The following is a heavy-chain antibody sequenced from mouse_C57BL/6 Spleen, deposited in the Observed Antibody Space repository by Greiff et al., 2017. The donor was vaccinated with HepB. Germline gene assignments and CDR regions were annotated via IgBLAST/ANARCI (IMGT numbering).Heavy chain of an antibody. Sequence: DVKLVESGGGLVQSGRSLRLSCATSGFTFSDFYMEWVRQAPGKGLEWIAASRNKANDYTTEYSASVKGRFIVSRDTSQSILYLQMNALRAEDTAIYYCARDAEGYFDYWGQGTTLTVSS. CDR1: GFTFSDFY. V-gene: IGHV7-1*01. J-gene: IGHJ2*01. CDR3: ARDAEGYFDY. CDR2: SRNKANDYTT.